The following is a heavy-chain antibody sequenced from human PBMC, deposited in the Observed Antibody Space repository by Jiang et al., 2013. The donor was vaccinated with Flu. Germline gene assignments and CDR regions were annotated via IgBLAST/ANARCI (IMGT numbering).Heavy chain of an antibody. D-gene: IGHD3-10*01. CDR3: ARDRSGGITMVRGVTIDDY. CDR1: GYTFTSYY. Sequence: SGAEVKKPGASVKVSCKASGYTFTSYYMHWVRQAPGQGLEWMGIINPSGGSTSYAQKFQGRVTMTRDTSTSTVYMELSSLRSEDTAVYYCARDRSGGITMVRGVTIDDYWGQGTLVT. J-gene: IGHJ4*02. CDR2: INPSGGST. V-gene: IGHV1-46*01.